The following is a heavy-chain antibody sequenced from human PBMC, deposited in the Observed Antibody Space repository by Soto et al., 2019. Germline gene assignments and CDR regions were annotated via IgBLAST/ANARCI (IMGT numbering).Heavy chain of an antibody. J-gene: IGHJ5*02. D-gene: IGHD3-16*01. CDR2: IKQDGREK. V-gene: IGHV3-7*03. Sequence: GGSLRLSCAASGFSFSSYWMTWVRQAPGKGLEWVANIKQDGREKYYVASVKGRFTISRDNDKNLLYLQMDSLTPDDTAVYYCAGDGARNGAYNGWLDPWGQGTLVTVSS. CDR3: AGDGARNGAYNGWLDP. CDR1: GFSFSSYW.